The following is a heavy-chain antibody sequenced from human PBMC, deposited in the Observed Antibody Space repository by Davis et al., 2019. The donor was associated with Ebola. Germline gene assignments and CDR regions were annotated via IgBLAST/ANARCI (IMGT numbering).Heavy chain of an antibody. J-gene: IGHJ4*02. CDR1: GGSISRGDYY. CDR3: ARTLWFGELLYAAYYFDY. Sequence: PSETLSLTCTVSGGSISRGDYYWSWIRQPPAKGLEWIGYIYYSGSTYYNPSLKSRVTISVDTSKNQFSLKLSSVTAADTALYYCARTLWFGELLYAAYYFDYWGKGTLVTVSS. V-gene: IGHV4-30-4*01. D-gene: IGHD3-10*01. CDR2: IYYSGST.